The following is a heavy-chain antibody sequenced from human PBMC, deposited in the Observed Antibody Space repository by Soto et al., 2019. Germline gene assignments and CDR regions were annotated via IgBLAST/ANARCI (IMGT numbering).Heavy chain of an antibody. CDR2: INHSGST. CDR1: GGSISSYY. Sequence: SETLSLTCTVSGGSISSYYWSWIRQPPGKGLEWIGKINHSGSTDYNPSLKSRVTISVDTSKNQFSLKLSPVTAADTAVYYCARLASSGWQFDYWGQGTLVTVSS. D-gene: IGHD6-19*01. V-gene: IGHV4-34*01. CDR3: ARLASSGWQFDY. J-gene: IGHJ4*02.